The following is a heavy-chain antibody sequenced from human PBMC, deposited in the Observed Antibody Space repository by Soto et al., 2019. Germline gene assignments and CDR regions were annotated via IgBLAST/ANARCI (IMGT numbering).Heavy chain of an antibody. D-gene: IGHD3-10*01. V-gene: IGHV3-30*03. J-gene: IGHJ4*02. CDR3: GGGQYYFDY. Sequence: QVQLVESGGGVVQPGRSLRLSCAGSGFPFTSSGMHWFREGPDKGLEWVAVISYDGSDKYYADSVKGRFTISRDNSKNMLYLQMNSLRPEDTALYYCGGGQYYFDYRGQGTLVIVSS. CDR1: GFPFTSSG. CDR2: ISYDGSDK.